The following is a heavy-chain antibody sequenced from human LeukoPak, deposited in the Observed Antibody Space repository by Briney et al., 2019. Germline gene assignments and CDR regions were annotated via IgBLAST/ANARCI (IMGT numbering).Heavy chain of an antibody. CDR3: ARDSRAMKTFDI. CDR1: GFTFSSYA. D-gene: IGHD2-2*01. CDR2: ISYDGSNK. V-gene: IGHV3-30*01. Sequence: QPGGSLRLSCAASGFTFSSYAMHWVRQAPGKGQEWVAVISYDGSNKYYADSVKGRFTISRDNPKNTLYLQMNSLRAEDTAVYYCARDSRAMKTFDIWGQGTMVTVSS. J-gene: IGHJ3*02.